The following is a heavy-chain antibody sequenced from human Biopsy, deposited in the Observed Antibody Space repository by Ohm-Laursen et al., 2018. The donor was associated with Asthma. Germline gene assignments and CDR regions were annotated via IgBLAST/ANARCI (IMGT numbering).Heavy chain of an antibody. CDR2: VHSSGST. Sequence: LSLTCTVSPGSINDYYWNWIRQFPGKGLEWIGYVHSSGSTRFNPSLKSRVTVSVDTSVDQVSLKLSSVTAADTAVYYCSRNKIEDGIYFDNWGQGTLVTVSS. V-gene: IGHV4-59*01. CDR3: SRNKIEDGIYFDN. J-gene: IGHJ4*02. CDR1: PGSINDYY. D-gene: IGHD5-24*01.